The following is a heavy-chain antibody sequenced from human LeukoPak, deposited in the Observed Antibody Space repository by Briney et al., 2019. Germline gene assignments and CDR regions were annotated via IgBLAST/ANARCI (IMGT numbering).Heavy chain of an antibody. J-gene: IGHJ4*02. CDR2: ISSSSSYI. CDR3: ARAPHYDYVWGSYRPFDY. D-gene: IGHD3-16*02. Sequence: GGPLRLSCAASGFTFSSYSMNWVRQAPGKGLEWVSSISSSSSYIYYADSVKGRFTISRDNAKNSLYLQMNSLRAEDTAVYYCARAPHYDYVWGSYRPFDYWGQGTLVTVSS. CDR1: GFTFSSYS. V-gene: IGHV3-21*01.